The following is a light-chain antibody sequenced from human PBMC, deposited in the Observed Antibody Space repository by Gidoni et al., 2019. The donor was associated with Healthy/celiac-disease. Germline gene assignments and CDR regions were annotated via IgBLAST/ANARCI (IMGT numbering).Light chain of an antibody. J-gene: IGLJ1*01. CDR1: SLRSYY. CDR3: NSRDSSGNHYV. V-gene: IGLV3-19*01. CDR2: GKN. Sequence: SSELTQDPAVSVALGQTVRITCKGDSLRSYYASWYQQKPGQAPVLFIYGKNNRPSGIPDRFSGSSSGNTASLTITGAQAEDEADYYCNSRDSSGNHYVFGTGTKVTVL.